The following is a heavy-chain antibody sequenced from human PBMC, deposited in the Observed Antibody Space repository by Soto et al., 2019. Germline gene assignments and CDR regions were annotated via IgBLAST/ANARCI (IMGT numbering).Heavy chain of an antibody. D-gene: IGHD6-6*01. CDR1: GFTFTTYV. V-gene: IGHV3-23*01. Sequence: EVQLLESGGGLVQPGGSLRLSCAASGFTFTTYVVSWVRQAPGKGLEWVSTISDSGGSTYYADSVKGRFTISRDNSKNTLYLQMNNLRAEDTAVYYCAILSNWGQGTLVTVSS. CDR3: AILSN. CDR2: ISDSGGST. J-gene: IGHJ4*02.